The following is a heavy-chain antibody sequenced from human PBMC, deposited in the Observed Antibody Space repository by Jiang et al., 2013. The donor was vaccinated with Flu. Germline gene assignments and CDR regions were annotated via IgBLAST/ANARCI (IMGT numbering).Heavy chain of an antibody. D-gene: IGHD1-1*01. CDR2: ISYSETT. CDR1: GGSISSSGSY. CDR3: VSLNVGPPPPYIDS. V-gene: IGHV4-39*01. J-gene: IGHJ4*02. Sequence: TLSLTCTVSGGSISSSGSYWGWIRQSPGKGLEWIGMKYYSGTISYSETTYYSPSLKSRVTISVDTSKNQFSLNVNSVTAADTAVYYCVSLNVGPPPPYIDSWGQGTLVTVSS.